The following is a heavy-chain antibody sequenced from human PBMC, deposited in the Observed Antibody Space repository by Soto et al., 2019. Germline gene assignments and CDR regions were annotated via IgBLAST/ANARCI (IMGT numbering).Heavy chain of an antibody. J-gene: IGHJ4*02. V-gene: IGHV3-30*18. CDR3: AKDRMGAGVRGYFDY. D-gene: IGHD3-10*01. CDR2: IIYDGSTK. Sequence: QVQLVESGGGVVQPGRSLRLSCAASGFTFSSYGMHWVRQAPGKGLECVAVIIYDGSTKYYADSVKGRFTISRDNSKSPLYLQMNSLRAEDTAVYYCAKDRMGAGVRGYFDYWGQGTLVTVSS. CDR1: GFTFSSYG.